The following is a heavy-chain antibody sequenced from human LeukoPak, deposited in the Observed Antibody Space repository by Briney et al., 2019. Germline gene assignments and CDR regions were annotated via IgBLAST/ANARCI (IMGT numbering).Heavy chain of an antibody. CDR1: GFTFSSYS. J-gene: IGHJ4*02. CDR3: AKEPRHCGGDCFSLLDY. V-gene: IGHV3-23*01. Sequence: GGSLRLSCAASGFTFSSYSMSWVRQAPGKGLEWVSLISGSGGSTYYADSVKGRFTISRDNSKNTLYLQMSSLRAEDTAVFFCAKEPRHCGGDCFSLLDYWGQGTLVTVSS. D-gene: IGHD2-21*02. CDR2: ISGSGGST.